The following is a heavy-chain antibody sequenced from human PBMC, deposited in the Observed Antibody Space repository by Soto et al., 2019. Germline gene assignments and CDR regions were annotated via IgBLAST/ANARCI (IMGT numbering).Heavy chain of an antibody. CDR3: ASAGTAAGPFDT. V-gene: IGHV1-18*01. Sequence: QVQLVQSGAEVKKPGASVKVSCKASGYTFTSYGISWVRQAPGQGLEWMGWISAYNGNTNYAQKLQGRVTTXQXXSASAACMAPTRPRCDATAVYCCASAGTAAGPFDTWGRGPLVTASS. CDR1: GYTFTSYG. J-gene: IGHJ4*02. D-gene: IGHD2-2*01. CDR2: ISAYNGNT.